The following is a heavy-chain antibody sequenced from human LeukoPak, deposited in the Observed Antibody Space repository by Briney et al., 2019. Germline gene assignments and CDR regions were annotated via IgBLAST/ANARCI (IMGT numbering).Heavy chain of an antibody. CDR3: ARDKSITIFGVVINNWFDP. Sequence: GGSLRLSCAASGFTFSSYWMSCVRQAPGKGLEWVANIKQDGSEKYYVDSVKGRFTISRDNAKNSLYLQMNSLRAEDTAVYYCARDKSITIFGVVINNWFDPWGQGTLVTVSS. V-gene: IGHV3-7*05. J-gene: IGHJ5*02. CDR1: GFTFSSYW. CDR2: IKQDGSEK. D-gene: IGHD3-3*01.